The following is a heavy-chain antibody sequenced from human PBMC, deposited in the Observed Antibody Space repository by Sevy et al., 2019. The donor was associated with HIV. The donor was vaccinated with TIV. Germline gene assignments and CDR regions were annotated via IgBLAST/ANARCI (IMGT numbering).Heavy chain of an antibody. CDR1: GFTFSSYW. Sequence: GGSLRLSCAASGFTFSSYWMSWVRQAPGKGLEWVANINEDGSVIYYVDSVKGRSTISRDNAKNSLYLQMNSLTAEDTAVYYCSRAEDYWGQGTLVTVSS. CDR2: INEDGSVI. V-gene: IGHV3-7*04. J-gene: IGHJ4*02. CDR3: SRAEDY.